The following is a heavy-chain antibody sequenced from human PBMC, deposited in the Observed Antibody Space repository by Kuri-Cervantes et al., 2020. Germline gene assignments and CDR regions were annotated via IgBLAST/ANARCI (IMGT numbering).Heavy chain of an antibody. CDR1: GFTFSSYS. Sequence: LSLTCAASGFTFSSYSMNWVRQAPGKGLEWVSYISSSSSTIYYADSVKGRFTISRDNAKNSLYLQMNSLRDEDTAVYYCARDHFGELLSHGMDVWGQGTTVTVSS. CDR2: ISSSSSTI. V-gene: IGHV3-48*02. CDR3: ARDHFGELLSHGMDV. J-gene: IGHJ6*02. D-gene: IGHD1-26*01.